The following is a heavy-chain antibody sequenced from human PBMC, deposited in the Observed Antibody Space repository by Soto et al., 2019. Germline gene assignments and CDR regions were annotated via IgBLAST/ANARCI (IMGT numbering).Heavy chain of an antibody. V-gene: IGHV1-69*13. CDR2: VIPIFGTA. Sequence: SVKVSCKASGGTFSSYAISWVRQAPGQGLEWMGGVIPIFGTANYAQKFQGRVTITADESTSTAYMELSSLRSEDTAVYYCAIGNGYSSSFYYYCMDVWGRGTTVTVSS. CDR3: AIGNGYSSSFYYYCMDV. CDR1: GGTFSSYA. D-gene: IGHD6-13*01. J-gene: IGHJ6*02.